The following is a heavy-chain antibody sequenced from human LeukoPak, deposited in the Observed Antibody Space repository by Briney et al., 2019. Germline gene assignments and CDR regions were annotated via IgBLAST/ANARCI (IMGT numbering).Heavy chain of an antibody. D-gene: IGHD6-6*01. CDR2: IIPIFGTA. CDR1: GGTFTSYA. V-gene: IGHV1-69*05. J-gene: IGHJ6*03. Sequence: SVKVSCKASGGTFTSYAISWVRQAPGQGLEWMGGIIPIFGTANYAQKFQGRVTITTDESTSTAYMELSSLRSEDTAVYYCARGVRSSSRVYYYYYYMDVWGKGTTVTVSS. CDR3: ARGVRSSSRVYYYYYYMDV.